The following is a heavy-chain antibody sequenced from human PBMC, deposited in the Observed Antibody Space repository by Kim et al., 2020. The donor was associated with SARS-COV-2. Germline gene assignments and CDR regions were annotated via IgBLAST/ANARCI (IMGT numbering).Heavy chain of an antibody. Sequence: GGSLRLSCAASGFTFGDYAMHWVRQAPGKGLEWVSSINWNSGSVGYADSVRGRFTISRDYANNSLYLQMNSLRAEDTALYYCAKAFGGTYYYYAMDVWGQGTTVTVPS. CDR3: AKAFGGTYYYYAMDV. V-gene: IGHV3-9*01. CDR2: INWNSGSV. J-gene: IGHJ6*02. D-gene: IGHD2-15*01. CDR1: GFTFGDYA.